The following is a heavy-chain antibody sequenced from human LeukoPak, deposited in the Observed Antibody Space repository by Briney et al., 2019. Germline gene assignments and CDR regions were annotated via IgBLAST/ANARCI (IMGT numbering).Heavy chain of an antibody. J-gene: IGHJ3*02. V-gene: IGHV4-59*08. Sequence: SETLSLTCTVSGGSISSYYWSWIRQPPGKGLEWIGYIYYSGSTNYNPSLKSRVTISVDTSKNQFSLKLSSVTAADTAVYYCARTSAPQYDFWSGYLDIWGQGTMVTVSS. CDR1: GGSISSYY. CDR3: ARTSAPQYDFWSGYLDI. CDR2: IYYSGST. D-gene: IGHD3-3*01.